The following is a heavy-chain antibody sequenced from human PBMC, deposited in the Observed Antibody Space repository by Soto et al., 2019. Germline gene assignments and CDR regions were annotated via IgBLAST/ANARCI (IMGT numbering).Heavy chain of an antibody. Sequence: SETLSLTCNISGGSITDSSGGSFITYYWNWVRQPPGKGLEWIGYIYFRGRTNYNPSLRTRLTISTDTSKNQFSLKLASVTAADTAVYYCARVWGYYFDYWGQGTLVTVSS. V-gene: IGHV4-61*08. D-gene: IGHD2-21*01. J-gene: IGHJ4*02. CDR3: ARVWGYYFDY. CDR1: GGSITDSSGGSFITYY. CDR2: IYFRGRT.